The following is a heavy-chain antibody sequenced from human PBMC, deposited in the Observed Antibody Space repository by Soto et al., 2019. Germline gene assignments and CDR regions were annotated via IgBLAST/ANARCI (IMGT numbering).Heavy chain of an antibody. J-gene: IGHJ4*02. CDR2: IIPILGTT. Sequence: SVKVSCKASRDTFNSYALTWVRQAPGQGLEWMGGIIPILGTTKYAQKFQGRVMMTADESTSTAYMELSSLRSEDRAVYFCAAGGRDGYIKWGQGTQVTVSS. V-gene: IGHV1-69*13. CDR1: RDTFNSYA. CDR3: AAGGRDGYIK. D-gene: IGHD1-1*01.